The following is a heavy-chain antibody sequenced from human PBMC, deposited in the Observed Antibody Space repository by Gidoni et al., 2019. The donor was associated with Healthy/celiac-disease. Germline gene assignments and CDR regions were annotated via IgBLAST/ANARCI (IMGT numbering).Heavy chain of an antibody. V-gene: IGHV3-23*01. D-gene: IGHD1-26*01. CDR1: GFTFSSYA. CDR2: ISGSGGST. CDR3: AKLSGSHGGAFDI. Sequence: EVQLLESGGGLVQPGGSLRLSCAASGFTFSSYAMSWVRQAPGKGLEWVSAISGSGGSTYYADSVQGRFTISRDNSKNTLYLQMNSLRAEDTAVYYCAKLSGSHGGAFDIWGQGTMVTVSS. J-gene: IGHJ3*02.